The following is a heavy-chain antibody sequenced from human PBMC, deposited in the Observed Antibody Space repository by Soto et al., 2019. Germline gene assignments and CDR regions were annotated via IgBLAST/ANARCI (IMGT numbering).Heavy chain of an antibody. V-gene: IGHV3-30*18. Sequence: VGSLILSGAASGFTFISYGMRWVRQAPGKGLEWVAVISYDGSNKYYADSVKGRFPITRDNSKNTLYLQMNSIRAEDKAVYYCAKGGIAAAGTGAVYYYYYYMDVWGKGTTVNVSS. CDR2: ISYDGSNK. CDR1: GFTFISYG. J-gene: IGHJ6*03. D-gene: IGHD6-13*01. CDR3: AKGGIAAAGTGAVYYYYYYMDV.